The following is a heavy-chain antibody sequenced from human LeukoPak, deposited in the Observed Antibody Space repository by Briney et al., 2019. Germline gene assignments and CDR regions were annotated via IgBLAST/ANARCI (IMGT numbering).Heavy chain of an antibody. CDR2: INSNGSST. J-gene: IGHJ4*02. V-gene: IGHV3-74*01. D-gene: IGHD2-15*01. CDR3: ARADIFDY. Sequence: GGSLRLSCAASGFTFSSYWMHWVRQAPGKGPVCVSHINSNGSSTTYADSVKGRFTISRDNAKSTVFLQMNSLRAEDTAVYYCARADIFDYWGQGTLVTVSS. CDR1: GFTFSSYW.